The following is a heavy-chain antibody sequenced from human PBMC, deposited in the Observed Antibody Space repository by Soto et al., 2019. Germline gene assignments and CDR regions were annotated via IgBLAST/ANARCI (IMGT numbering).Heavy chain of an antibody. CDR1: GGTFSSYA. J-gene: IGHJ3*02. Sequence: SVKVSCKASGGTFSSYAISWVRQAPGQGLEWMGGIIPIFGTANYAQKFQGRVTITADESTSTAYMELSSLRSEDTAVYYCATGSLTGTAADAFDIWGQGTMVTVSS. V-gene: IGHV1-69*13. CDR2: IIPIFGTA. CDR3: ATGSLTGTAADAFDI. D-gene: IGHD1-7*01.